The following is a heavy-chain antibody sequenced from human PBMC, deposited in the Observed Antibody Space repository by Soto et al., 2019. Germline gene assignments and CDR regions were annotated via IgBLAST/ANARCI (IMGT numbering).Heavy chain of an antibody. Sequence: SETLSLTCTVSGGSISSSSYYWGWIRQPPGKGLEWIGSIYYSGSTYYNPSLKSRVTISVDTSKNQFSLKLSSVTAADTAVYYCARQRGETLAAYYYGMDVWGQGTTVTVSS. CDR3: ARQRGETLAAYYYGMDV. V-gene: IGHV4-39*01. J-gene: IGHJ6*02. CDR1: GGSISSSSYY. CDR2: IYYSGST. D-gene: IGHD3-10*01.